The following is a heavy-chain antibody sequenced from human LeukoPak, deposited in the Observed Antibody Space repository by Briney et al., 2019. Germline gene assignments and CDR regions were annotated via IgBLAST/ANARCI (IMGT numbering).Heavy chain of an antibody. J-gene: IGHJ4*02. Sequence: ASVKVSCKASGGTFSSYTISWLRQAPEQGLEWMGRIIPILGIANYAQKFQGRVTITADKSTSTAYMELSSLRSEDTAVYYCARGDNYYGSGSYYNGVYWGQGTLVTVSS. CDR3: ARGDNYYGSGSYYNGVY. CDR1: GGTFSSYT. V-gene: IGHV1-69*02. D-gene: IGHD3-10*01. CDR2: IIPILGIA.